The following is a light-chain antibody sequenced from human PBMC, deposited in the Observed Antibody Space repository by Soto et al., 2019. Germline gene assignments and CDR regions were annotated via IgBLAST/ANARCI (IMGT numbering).Light chain of an antibody. Sequence: QLVLTQPPSVSGAPGQRVTISCTGSSSNIGAGYDVHWYQQLPGTAPKLLIYGNSNRPSGVPDRFSGSKSGTSASLAITGLQAEDEADYYCQSYDNSLSGWVFGGGTKVTVL. CDR3: QSYDNSLSGWV. CDR1: SSNIGAGYD. CDR2: GNS. V-gene: IGLV1-40*01. J-gene: IGLJ3*02.